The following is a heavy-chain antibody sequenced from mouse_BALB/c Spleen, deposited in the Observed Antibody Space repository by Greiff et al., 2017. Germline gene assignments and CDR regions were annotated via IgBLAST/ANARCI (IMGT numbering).Heavy chain of an antibody. CDR2: ISSGGST. Sequence: EVQRVESGGGLVKPGGSRKLSCAASGFTFSGYPMSWVRQTPGKRLGWFASISSGGSTYYPDSVKGRFTISRDNARNILYLQMSSLRSEDTAMYYCARTGYYDYMDYWGQGTSVTVSS. D-gene: IGHD2-4*01. V-gene: IGHV5-6-5*01. J-gene: IGHJ4*01. CDR1: GFTFSGYP. CDR3: ARTGYYDYMDY.